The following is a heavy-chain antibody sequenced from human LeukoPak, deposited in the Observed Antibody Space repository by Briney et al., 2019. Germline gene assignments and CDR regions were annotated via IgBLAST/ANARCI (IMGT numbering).Heavy chain of an antibody. CDR2: INPNSGGT. J-gene: IGHJ4*02. CDR3: ASGDSSGYYPFDY. CDR1: GYTFTGYY. Sequence: GASVKVSCTASGYTFTGYYMHWVRQAPGQGLEWMGWINPNSGGTNYAQKFQGRVTMTRDTSISTAYMELSRLRSDDTAVYYCASGDSSGYYPFDYWGQGTLVTVSS. D-gene: IGHD3-22*01. V-gene: IGHV1-2*02.